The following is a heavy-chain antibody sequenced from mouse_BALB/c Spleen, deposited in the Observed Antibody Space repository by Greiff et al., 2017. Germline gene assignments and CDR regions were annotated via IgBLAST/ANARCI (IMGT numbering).Heavy chain of an antibody. CDR2: ISSGSSTI. V-gene: IGHV5-17*02. Sequence: EVQRVESGGGLVQPGGSRKLSCAASGFTFSSFGMHWVRQAPEKGLEWVAYISSGSSTIYYADTVKGRFTISRDNPKNTLFLQMTSLRSEDTAMYYCARDYYGSSYRYYYAMDYWGQGTSVTVSS. D-gene: IGHD1-1*01. CDR1: GFTFSSFG. CDR3: ARDYYGSSYRYYYAMDY. J-gene: IGHJ4*01.